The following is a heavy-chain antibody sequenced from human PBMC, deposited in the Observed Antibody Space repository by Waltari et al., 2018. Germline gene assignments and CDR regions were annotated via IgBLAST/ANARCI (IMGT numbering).Heavy chain of an antibody. CDR2: IKSKTDGWTT. CDR1: GFTFSNAW. V-gene: IGHV3-15*01. D-gene: IGHD6-19*01. CDR3: TTGIAVAGKVDY. J-gene: IGHJ4*02. Sequence: VQLVESGGGLVKPGGSLRLSCAASGFTFSNAWMSWVRQAPGKGLEWVGRIKSKTDGWTTDYAAPVKGRFTISRDESKNTLYLQMNSLKAEDTAVYYCTTGIAVAGKVDYWGQGTLVTVSS.